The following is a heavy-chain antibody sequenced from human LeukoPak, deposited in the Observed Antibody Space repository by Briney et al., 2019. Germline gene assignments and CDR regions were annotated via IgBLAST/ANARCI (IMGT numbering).Heavy chain of an antibody. V-gene: IGHV3-23*01. CDR1: GFTFSSYA. J-gene: IGHJ4*02. D-gene: IGHD7-27*01. CDR3: ARRSPINWGIEY. CDR2: ISGSGGST. Sequence: GGSLRLSCAASGFTFSSYAMSWVRQAPGKGLEWVSAISGSGGSTYYADSVKGRFTISRDNCKNTLYLQMNSLRAEDTAVYYCARRSPINWGIEYWGQGTLVTVSS.